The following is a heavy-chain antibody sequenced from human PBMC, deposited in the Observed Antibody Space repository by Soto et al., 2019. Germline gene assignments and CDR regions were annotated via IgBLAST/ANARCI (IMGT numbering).Heavy chain of an antibody. CDR2: ISAYNGNT. CDR3: ARVSLAYSSKLVGIDP. J-gene: IGHJ5*02. CDR1: GYTFTSYG. D-gene: IGHD6-13*01. V-gene: IGHV1-18*01. Sequence: GASVKVSCKASGYTFTSYGISWVRQAPGQGLEWMGWISAYNGNTNYAQKLQGRVTMTTDTSTSTAYMELRSLRSDDTAVYYCARVSLAYSSKLVGIDPWGQGTLVTVSS.